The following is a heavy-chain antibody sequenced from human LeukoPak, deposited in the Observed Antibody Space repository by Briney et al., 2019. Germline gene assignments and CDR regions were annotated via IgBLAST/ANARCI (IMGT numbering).Heavy chain of an antibody. J-gene: IGHJ4*02. Sequence: PGGSLRLSCVASGFSFRNFAIHWVRQAPGKGLEYVSVINTDGRITYYADSVKGRFTISRDNSKNTVYLQMGSLRGEDMAVYYCARVRGETTATTPVSYWGQGTLVTVSS. V-gene: IGHV3-64*02. CDR3: ARVRGETTATTPVSY. CDR1: GFSFRNFA. D-gene: IGHD4-17*01. CDR2: INTDGRIT.